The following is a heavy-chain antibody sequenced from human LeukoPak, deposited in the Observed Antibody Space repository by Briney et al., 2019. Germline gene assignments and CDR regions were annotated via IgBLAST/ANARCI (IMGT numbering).Heavy chain of an antibody. V-gene: IGHV1-69*05. CDR3: ARGEITMLRGTPTNWFDP. D-gene: IGHD3-10*01. CDR2: IIPIFGTA. J-gene: IGHJ5*02. CDR1: GGTFSSYA. Sequence: SVKVSCKASGGTFSSYAISWVRQAPGQGLEWMGGIIPIFGTANYAQKFQGRVTITTDESTNTAFMELSSLRSEDTAVYYCARGEITMLRGTPTNWFDPWGQGTLVTVSS.